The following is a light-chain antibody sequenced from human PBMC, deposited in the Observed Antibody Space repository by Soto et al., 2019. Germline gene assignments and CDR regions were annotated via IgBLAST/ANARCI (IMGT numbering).Light chain of an antibody. Sequence: QSVLTQPASVSGSPGQSITISCTGTSSDIGGYNYVSWYQLHPNKAPKLIIYEVSNRPSGVSNRFSGSKSGNTASLTISGLQAEDEADYYCSSYTSSTAYVFGTGTQLTVL. CDR3: SSYTSSTAYV. CDR1: SSDIGGYNY. CDR2: EVS. J-gene: IGLJ1*01. V-gene: IGLV2-14*01.